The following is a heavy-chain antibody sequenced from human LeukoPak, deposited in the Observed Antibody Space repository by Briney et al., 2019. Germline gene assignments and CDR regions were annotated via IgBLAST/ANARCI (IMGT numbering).Heavy chain of an antibody. CDR1: GFTFSSYE. CDR2: ISSSGSTI. Sequence: GGSLRLSCAASGFTFSSYEMNWVRQAPGKGLERVSYISSSGSTIYYADSVKGRFTISRDNAKNSLYLQMNSLRAEDTALYYCARGSASWYYFDYWGQGTLVTVSS. CDR3: ARGSASWYYFDY. D-gene: IGHD6-13*01. V-gene: IGHV3-48*03. J-gene: IGHJ4*02.